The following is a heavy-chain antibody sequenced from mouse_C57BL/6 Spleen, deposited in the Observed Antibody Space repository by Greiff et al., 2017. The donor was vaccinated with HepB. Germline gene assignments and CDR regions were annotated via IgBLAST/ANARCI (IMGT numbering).Heavy chain of an antibody. J-gene: IGHJ2*01. CDR3: ARSLITTVVVVDYYFDY. Sequence: QVQLQQPGAELVKPGASVKLSCKASGYTFTSYWMHWVKQRPGQGLEWIGMIHPNSGSTNYNEKFKSKATLTVDKSSSTAYMQLSSLTSEDSAVYYCARSLITTVVVVDYYFDYWGQGTTLTVSS. V-gene: IGHV1-64*01. CDR2: IHPNSGST. D-gene: IGHD1-1*01. CDR1: GYTFTSYW.